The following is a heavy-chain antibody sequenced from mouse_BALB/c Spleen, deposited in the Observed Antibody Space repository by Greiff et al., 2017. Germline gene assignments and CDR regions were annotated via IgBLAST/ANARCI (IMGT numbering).Heavy chain of an antibody. Sequence: EVPRVESGGDLVKPGGSLKLSCAASGFTFSSFGMHWVRQAPEKGMELVATINSNGGSTYYPDSVKGRFTISRDNAKNTLYLQMSSLKSEDTAMYYCAIDGNYGAMDYWGEGTSVTVSS. CDR3: AIDGNYGAMDY. CDR1: GFTFSSFG. J-gene: IGHJ4*01. D-gene: IGHD2-1*01. V-gene: IGHV5-6-3*01. CDR2: INSNGGST.